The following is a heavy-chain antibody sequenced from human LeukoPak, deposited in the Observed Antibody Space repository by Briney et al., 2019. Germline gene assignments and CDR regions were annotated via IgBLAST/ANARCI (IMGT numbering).Heavy chain of an antibody. CDR1: GFTFSSYG. D-gene: IGHD6-19*01. V-gene: IGHV3-30*02. Sequence: GGSLRLSCAASGFTFSSYGMHWVRQAPGKGLEWVAFIRYDGSNKYYADSVKGRFTISRDNSKNTLYLQMNSLRAEDMAVYYCAKARSDIAVATFDYWGQGTLVTVSS. J-gene: IGHJ4*02. CDR3: AKARSDIAVATFDY. CDR2: IRYDGSNK.